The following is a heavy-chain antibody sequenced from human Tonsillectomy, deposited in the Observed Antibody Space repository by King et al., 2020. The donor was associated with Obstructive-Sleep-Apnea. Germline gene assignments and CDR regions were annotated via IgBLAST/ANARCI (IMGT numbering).Heavy chain of an antibody. Sequence: VQLVESGGGLVKPGGSLRLSCAASGFTFSDYNMSGCRQAPGGGLEYISYIRCSVSATHYADAVKGRFIISRDNAKNSLSLQMNGLRAEDTAVYFCARPGSGYSIDYWGQGTLVTVSS. CDR2: IRCSVSAT. D-gene: IGHD3-22*01. J-gene: IGHJ4*02. CDR3: ARPGSGYSIDY. CDR1: GFTFSDYN. V-gene: IGHV3-11*01.